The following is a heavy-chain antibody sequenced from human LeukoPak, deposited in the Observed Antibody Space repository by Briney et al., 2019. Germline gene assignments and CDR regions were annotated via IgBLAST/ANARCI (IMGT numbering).Heavy chain of an antibody. D-gene: IGHD6-19*01. CDR2: ISWNSGSI. Sequence: PGGFLRLSCAASGFTFDDYAMHWVRQAPGKGLEWVSGISWNSGSIGYADSVKGRFTISRDNAKNSLYLQMNSLRAEDTALYYCAKGYSSGWYRGFFVYWGQGTLVTVSS. J-gene: IGHJ4*02. V-gene: IGHV3-9*01. CDR1: GFTFDDYA. CDR3: AKGYSSGWYRGFFVY.